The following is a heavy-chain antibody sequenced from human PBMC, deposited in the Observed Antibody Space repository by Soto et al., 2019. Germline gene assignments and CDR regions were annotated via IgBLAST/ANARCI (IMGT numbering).Heavy chain of an antibody. V-gene: IGHV1-69*13. Sequence: SGKVSCKASGCTVSSYRINWVRQAPGQGLEWVGGIVPIYRTADYAQKFQGRVTITADESARTAYLEVRSLKSQDTAVYYCARDSGAKLSSSWGQGTLVTVSS. CDR2: IVPIYRTA. D-gene: IGHD6-13*01. CDR1: GCTVSSYR. J-gene: IGHJ4*02. CDR3: ARDSGAKLSSS.